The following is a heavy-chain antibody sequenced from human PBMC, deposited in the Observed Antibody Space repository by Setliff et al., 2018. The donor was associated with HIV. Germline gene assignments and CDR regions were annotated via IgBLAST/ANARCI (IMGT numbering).Heavy chain of an antibody. D-gene: IGHD2-15*01. CDR1: GDSISSGAYY. Sequence: SLTCRVSGDSISSGAYYWSWIRQHPVKGLEWIGYIFSSGITYYSPSLHSRVTISLDTSKNQFSLNLTSITAADTAVYYCTRDTGGGGFPMDVWGKGTTVTVSS. J-gene: IGHJ6*03. V-gene: IGHV4-31*03. CDR2: IFSSGIT. CDR3: TRDTGGGGFPMDV.